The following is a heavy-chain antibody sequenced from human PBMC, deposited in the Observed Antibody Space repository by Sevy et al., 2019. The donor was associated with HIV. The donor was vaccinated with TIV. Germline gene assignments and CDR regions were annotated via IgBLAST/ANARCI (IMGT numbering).Heavy chain of an antibody. Sequence: GGSLRLSCAASGFTFSSYAMSWVRQAPGKGLEWVSAISGSGGSTYYADSVKGRFTISRDNSKNTLYLQMNNLRAEDTAVYYCAKDKYGEPIFRPFDPWGQGTLVTVSS. D-gene: IGHD3-3*01. J-gene: IGHJ5*02. CDR2: ISGSGGST. V-gene: IGHV3-23*01. CDR3: AKDKYGEPIFRPFDP. CDR1: GFTFSSYA.